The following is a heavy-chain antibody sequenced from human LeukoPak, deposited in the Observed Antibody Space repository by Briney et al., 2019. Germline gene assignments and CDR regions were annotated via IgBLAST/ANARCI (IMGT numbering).Heavy chain of an antibody. D-gene: IGHD6-13*01. CDR3: ARGIAAADNFDY. V-gene: IGHV1-18*01. CDR1: GYTFTGYG. CDR2: ISAYNGNT. J-gene: IGHJ4*02. Sequence: ASVKVSRKASGYTFTGYGISWVRQAPGQGPEWMGWISAYNGNTNYAQKLQGRVTMTTDTSTSTAYMELRSLRSDDTAVYYCARGIAAADNFDYWGQGTLVTVSS.